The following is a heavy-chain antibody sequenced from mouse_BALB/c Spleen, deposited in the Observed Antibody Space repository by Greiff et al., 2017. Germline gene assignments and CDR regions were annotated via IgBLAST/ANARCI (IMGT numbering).Heavy chain of an antibody. CDR2: IDPETGGT. J-gene: IGHJ4*01. CDR3: TRHYYDYDGRDYYAMDY. D-gene: IGHD2-4*01. V-gene: IGHV1-15*01. Sequence: QVQLQQSGAELVKPGASVKLSCTASGFNIKDTYMHWVKQTPVHGLEWIGAIDPETGGTAYNQKFKGKATLTADKSSSTAYMELRSLTSEDSAVYYCTRHYYDYDGRDYYAMDYWGQGTSVTVAS. CDR1: GFNIKDTY.